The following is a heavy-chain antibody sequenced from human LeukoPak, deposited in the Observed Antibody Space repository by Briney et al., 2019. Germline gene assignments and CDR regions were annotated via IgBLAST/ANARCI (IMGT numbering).Heavy chain of an antibody. CDR2: IKQDGSEK. D-gene: IGHD4-17*01. CDR1: GFTFTRYW. CDR3: ARDGDYIMPPFDY. V-gene: IGHV3-7*01. Sequence: GSLRLSCVASGFTFTRYWMSWVRQAPGKGLEWVANIKQDGSEKHYVDSVKGRFTISRDHARNLVYLQMNSLSDDDTAVYYCARDGDYIMPPFDYWGQGILVTVSS. J-gene: IGHJ4*02.